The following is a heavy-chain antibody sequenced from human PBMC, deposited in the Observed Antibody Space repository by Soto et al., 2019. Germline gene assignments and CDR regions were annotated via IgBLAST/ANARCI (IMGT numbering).Heavy chain of an antibody. D-gene: IGHD5-12*01. CDR3: ARETVELATNG. V-gene: IGHV3-7*01. CDR1: GFTFSSYW. Sequence: VQLVESGGGLVQPGGSLRLSCAASGFTFSSYWMSWVRQAPGKGLEWVANIKQDGSEKYYVDSVKGRFTISRGNAENSLFLQMSSLRAEDTAVYYCARETVELATNGWGQGTLVTVSS. CDR2: IKQDGSEK. J-gene: IGHJ4*02.